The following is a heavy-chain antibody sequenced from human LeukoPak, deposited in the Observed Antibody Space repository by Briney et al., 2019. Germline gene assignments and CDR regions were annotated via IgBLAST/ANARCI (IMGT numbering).Heavy chain of an antibody. CDR2: IYHSGST. CDR1: GFTFSSYG. V-gene: IGHV4-38-2*02. J-gene: IGHJ4*02. D-gene: IGHD3-22*01. CDR3: AREIRRYYDSSGYVDY. Sequence: PGGSLRLSCAASGFTFSSYGMSWVRQAPGKGLEWIGSIYHSGSTSHNPSLKSRVTISVDTSKNQFSLKLSSVTAADTAVYYCAREIRRYYDSSGYVDYWGQGTLVTVSS.